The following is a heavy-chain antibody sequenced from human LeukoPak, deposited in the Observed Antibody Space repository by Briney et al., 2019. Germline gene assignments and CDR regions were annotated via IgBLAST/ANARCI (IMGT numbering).Heavy chain of an antibody. J-gene: IGHJ4*02. CDR2: ISYDGSNK. CDR3: AKDVELVY. CDR1: GFTISSYG. Sequence: GRSLRLSCAASGFTISSYGMHWVRQTPGKGLEWVAVISYDGSNKYYADSVKGRFTISRDNSKNTLYLQMNSLRAEDTAVYYCAKDVELVYWGQGTLVTVSS. D-gene: IGHD6-6*01. V-gene: IGHV3-30*18.